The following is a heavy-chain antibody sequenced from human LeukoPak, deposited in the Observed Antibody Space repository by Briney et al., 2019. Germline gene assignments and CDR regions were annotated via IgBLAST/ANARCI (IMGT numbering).Heavy chain of an antibody. CDR1: GFTFSSYA. CDR3: AKAPRAAAGTYNGMDV. Sequence: GGSLRLSCAASGFTFSSYAMSWVRQAPGKGLEWFSAISGSGGSTYYADSVKGRFTISRDNSQDTLYLQMNGLRAEDTAVYYCAKAPRAAAGTYNGMDVWGQGTTVTVSS. J-gene: IGHJ6*02. D-gene: IGHD6-13*01. V-gene: IGHV3-23*01. CDR2: ISGSGGST.